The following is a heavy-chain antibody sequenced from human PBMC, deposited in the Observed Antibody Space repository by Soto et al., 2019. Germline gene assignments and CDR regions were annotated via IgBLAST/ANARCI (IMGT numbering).Heavy chain of an antibody. Sequence: ASVKVSCKASGYTFTSYAMHWVRQAPGQRLEWMGWINAGNGNTKYSQKFQGRVTITRDTSASTAYMELSSLRSEDTAVYYCARHSYCSSTSCYTVYYYGMDVWGQGTTVTVSS. V-gene: IGHV1-3*01. CDR1: GYTFTSYA. CDR3: ARHSYCSSTSCYTVYYYGMDV. J-gene: IGHJ6*02. D-gene: IGHD2-2*02. CDR2: INAGNGNT.